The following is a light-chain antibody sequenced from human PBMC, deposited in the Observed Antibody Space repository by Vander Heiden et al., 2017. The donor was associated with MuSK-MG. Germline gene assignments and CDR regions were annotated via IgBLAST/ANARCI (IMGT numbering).Light chain of an antibody. CDR1: QSVSSN. CDR3: QQNNNWPPWT. CDR2: GAS. J-gene: IGKJ1*01. V-gene: IGKV3-15*01. Sequence: EIVLTQSPATLPVSPGERATLSCRASQSVSSNLDWYQQKPGQAPRLLIYGASTRSTGIPARFSGSGYGTEFTLTISSLQSEEFADYNCQQNNNWPPWTFGQGTKVEIK.